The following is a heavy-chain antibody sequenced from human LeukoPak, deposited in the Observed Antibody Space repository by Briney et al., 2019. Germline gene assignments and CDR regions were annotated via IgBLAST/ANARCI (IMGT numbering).Heavy chain of an antibody. CDR2: ISGSGGDT. CDR1: GFRFSSYA. Sequence: GGSLRLSCVTSGFRFSSYAMSWVRLAPRKGLEWVSLISGSGGDTNYADSVKGRFTISRDNSKSTLYLQMNSLRDDDTAVYYCAKGPNEYSNYWFDRWGQGVLVPVAS. D-gene: IGHD4-11*01. CDR3: AKGPNEYSNYWFDR. V-gene: IGHV3-23*01. J-gene: IGHJ5*02.